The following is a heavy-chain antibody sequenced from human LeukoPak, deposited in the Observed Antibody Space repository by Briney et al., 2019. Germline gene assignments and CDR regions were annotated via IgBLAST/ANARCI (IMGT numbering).Heavy chain of an antibody. V-gene: IGHV3-7*01. CDR3: ARDLVVVGSYFYYGMDV. Sequence: GSLRLSCAASGFSISAYWMTWVRQAPGKGREWVANINQDGSEKYSVDSVKGRFTISRDNAKNSLYLQMDSLRAEDTAVYYCARDLVVVGSYFYYGMDVWGQGTTVTVSS. D-gene: IGHD2-21*01. CDR2: INQDGSEK. CDR1: GFSISAYW. J-gene: IGHJ6*02.